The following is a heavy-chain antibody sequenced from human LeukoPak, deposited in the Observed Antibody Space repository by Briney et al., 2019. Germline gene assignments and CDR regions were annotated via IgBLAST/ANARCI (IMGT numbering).Heavy chain of an antibody. V-gene: IGHV3-74*01. CDR2: INSDGSST. D-gene: IGHD5-24*01. CDR3: ARGSRATGSTYYYYYMDV. J-gene: IGHJ6*03. Sequence: PGGSLRLSCAASGFTFSSYWMHWVRQAPGKGLVWVSRINSDGSSTSYADSVKGRFTISRDNAKNTLYLQMNSLRAEDTAVYYCARGSRATGSTYYYYYMDVWGKGTTVTVSS. CDR1: GFTFSSYW.